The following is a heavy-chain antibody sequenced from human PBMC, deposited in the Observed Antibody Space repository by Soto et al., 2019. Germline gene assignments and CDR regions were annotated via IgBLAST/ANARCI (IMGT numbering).Heavy chain of an antibody. J-gene: IGHJ4*02. CDR2: ISYDGNSK. CDR1: GVTLNSWA. CDR3: AKRGFSWYDEFDS. Sequence: GXSMELAGAASGVTLNSWAIGWVFQDPGKGLEWVAVISYDGNSKTYADSVKGRFTISRDNPKNTLYLQMDSLRPEDTAIYYCAKRGFSWYDEFDSWGQGARVTVSS. D-gene: IGHD6-13*01. V-gene: IGHV3-30*18.